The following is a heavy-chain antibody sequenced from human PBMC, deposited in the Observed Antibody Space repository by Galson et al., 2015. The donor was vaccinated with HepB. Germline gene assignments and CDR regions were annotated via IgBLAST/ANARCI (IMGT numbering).Heavy chain of an antibody. CDR3: ARPWGVRAITFPDAFDI. Sequence: QSGAEVKKPGESLKISCKASGYSFSSYWVGWVRQKPGRDLEWMGIIYADDSDTRYSPSFQGQVTISVDKSISTAYLQWSSLKASDTAMYYCARPWGVRAITFPDAFDIWGQGTMVTVSS. V-gene: IGHV5-51*01. J-gene: IGHJ3*02. CDR2: IYADDSDT. CDR1: GYSFSSYW. D-gene: IGHD3-10*01.